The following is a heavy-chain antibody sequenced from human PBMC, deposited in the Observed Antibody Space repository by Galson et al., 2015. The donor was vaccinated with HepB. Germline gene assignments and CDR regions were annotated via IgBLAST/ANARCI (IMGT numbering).Heavy chain of an antibody. CDR1: GGTFSSYA. V-gene: IGHV1-69*13. CDR3: ARTGQRWRKLFDY. CDR2: IIPIFGIA. D-gene: IGHD5-24*01. Sequence: SVKVSCKASGGTFSSYAISWVRQAPGQGLEWMGGIIPIFGIANYAQKFQGRVTITADESTSTAYMELSSLRSEDSAVYYYARTGQRWRKLFDYWGQGTLVTVSS. J-gene: IGHJ4*02.